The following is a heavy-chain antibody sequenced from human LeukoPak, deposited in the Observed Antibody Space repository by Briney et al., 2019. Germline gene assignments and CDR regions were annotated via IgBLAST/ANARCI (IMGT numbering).Heavy chain of an antibody. D-gene: IGHD6-19*01. V-gene: IGHV4-59*01. J-gene: IGHJ4*02. Sequence: SETLSLTCTVSGGSISSYYWSWIRQPPGKGLEWIGYIYYSGSTNYNPSLKSRVTISVDTSKNQFSLKLSSVTAADTAVYYCARGAVAGIPVPFDYWGQGTLVTVSS. CDR1: GGSISSYY. CDR3: ARGAVAGIPVPFDY. CDR2: IYYSGST.